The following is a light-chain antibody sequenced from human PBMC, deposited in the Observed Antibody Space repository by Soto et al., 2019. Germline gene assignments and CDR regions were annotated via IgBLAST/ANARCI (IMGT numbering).Light chain of an antibody. CDR3: QNYNSVPWT. CDR2: AAS. Sequence: TQSPGTLSLSPGERATLSCRASESVSSSYLAWYQQKPGKSPRLLIYAASTLQSGVPSRFSGSGSGTDFTLTISSLQPEDVATFYCQNYNSVPWTFGQGTKVEI. J-gene: IGKJ1*01. V-gene: IGKV1-27*01. CDR1: ESVSSSY.